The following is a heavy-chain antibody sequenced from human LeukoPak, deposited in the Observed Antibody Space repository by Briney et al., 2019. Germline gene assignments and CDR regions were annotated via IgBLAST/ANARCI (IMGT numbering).Heavy chain of an antibody. CDR2: IKPNSGVT. V-gene: IGHV1-2*02. CDR1: GYTFTAYS. D-gene: IGHD5-24*01. CDR3: ARVWDGYNLGFDY. Sequence: GASVKVSCKASGYTFTAYSMHWVRQAPGQGLEWMGWIKPNSGVTNYAQRFQARVTMTSDMSTSTVYMELSSLRSEDTAVYYCARVWDGYNLGFDYWGQGTLVTVSS. J-gene: IGHJ4*02.